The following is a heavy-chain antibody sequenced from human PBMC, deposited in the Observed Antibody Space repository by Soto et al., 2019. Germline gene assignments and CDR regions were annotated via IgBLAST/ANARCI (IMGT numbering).Heavy chain of an antibody. Sequence: GGSLRLSCAASGFTYSSYAMNWVRQAPGKGLEWVSLIGESGTPTYYADSVKGRFTISRDNSGNTLFLEMYSLRAEDTAVYYCARYIPGVRYYGMDVWGQGTTVTVSS. J-gene: IGHJ6*02. D-gene: IGHD2-2*01. CDR2: IGESGTPT. V-gene: IGHV3-23*01. CDR3: ARYIPGVRYYGMDV. CDR1: GFTYSSYA.